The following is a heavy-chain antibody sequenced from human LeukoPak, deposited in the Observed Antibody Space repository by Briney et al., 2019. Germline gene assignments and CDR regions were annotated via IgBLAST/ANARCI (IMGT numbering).Heavy chain of an antibody. Sequence: GGSLRLSCAASGFTFSDYYMNWIRQAPGKGLEWVSYISNTGTTIYYADSVKGRFTISRDNTKNSLYLQMNSLRVDDTAVYYCAREQYGDHFDNWGQGTLVTVSS. CDR3: AREQYGDHFDN. CDR2: ISNTGTTI. CDR1: GFTFSDYY. V-gene: IGHV3-11*04. D-gene: IGHD4-17*01. J-gene: IGHJ4*02.